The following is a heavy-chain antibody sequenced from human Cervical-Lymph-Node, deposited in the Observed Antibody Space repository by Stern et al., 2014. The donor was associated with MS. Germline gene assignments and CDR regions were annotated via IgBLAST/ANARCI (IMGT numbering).Heavy chain of an antibody. J-gene: IGHJ6*02. CDR3: AKDGDKTAYGMDV. V-gene: IGHV3-33*06. D-gene: IGHD2-21*02. CDR2: IWHDGSNK. Sequence: VQLVESGGGVVQPGRSLRLSCVASGFTFSSHGMLWVRQAPGKGLEWLAVIWHDGSNKYYADSVKGRFTISRDNSKNTLFLQMNSLRAEDTAIYYCAKDGDKTAYGMDVWGQGTTVTVSS. CDR1: GFTFSSHG.